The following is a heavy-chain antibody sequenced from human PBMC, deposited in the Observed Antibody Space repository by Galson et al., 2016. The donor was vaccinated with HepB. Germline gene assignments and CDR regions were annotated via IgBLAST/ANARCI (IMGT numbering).Heavy chain of an antibody. CDR1: GYSFTSYW. CDR2: IYPGDSDT. CDR3: ARQQWAQVPDDAFDI. J-gene: IGHJ3*02. V-gene: IGHV5-51*01. D-gene: IGHD2-8*01. Sequence: QSGAEVKKPGESLKISCKGSGYSFTSYWIGWVRQMPGKGLEWMGIIYPGDSDTRYSPSFQGQVTISADKSISTAYLQWSSLKASDTAMYYCARQQWAQVPDDAFDIWGQGTMVTVSS.